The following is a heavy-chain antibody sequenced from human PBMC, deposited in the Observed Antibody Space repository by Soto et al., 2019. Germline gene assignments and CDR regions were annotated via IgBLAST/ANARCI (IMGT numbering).Heavy chain of an antibody. Sequence: GGSLRLSCAASGFTFSTYAMSWVRQAPGKGLEWVSAIIASGGSTYYADSVRGRFTISRDNAKNTLYLQMNSLRAEDTAVYYCARDLGPRGSYYPFDYWGQGTLVTVSS. CDR2: IIASGGST. D-gene: IGHD1-26*01. CDR3: ARDLGPRGSYYPFDY. V-gene: IGHV3-23*01. CDR1: GFTFSTYA. J-gene: IGHJ4*02.